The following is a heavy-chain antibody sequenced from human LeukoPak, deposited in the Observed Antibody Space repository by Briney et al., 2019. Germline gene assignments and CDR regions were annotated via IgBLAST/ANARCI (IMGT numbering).Heavy chain of an antibody. CDR2: IRQDGSEK. CDR3: AGASYDFWSGYSALFDY. V-gene: IGHV3-7*01. D-gene: IGHD3-3*01. CDR1: GFTFSSYW. Sequence: SGGSLRLSCAASGFTFSSYWMSWVRQAPGKGLEWVANIRQDGSEKYYVDSVKGRFTISRDNAKNSLYLQMNSLRAEDTAVYYCAGASYDFWSGYSALFDYWGQGTLVTVSS. J-gene: IGHJ4*02.